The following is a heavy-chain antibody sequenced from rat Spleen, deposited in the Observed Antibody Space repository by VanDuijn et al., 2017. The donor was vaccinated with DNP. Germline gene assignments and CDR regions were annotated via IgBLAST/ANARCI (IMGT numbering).Heavy chain of an antibody. D-gene: IGHD1-3*01. CDR2: ISGGGST. CDR1: GFSLTSYG. CDR3: TRDYFNYGRYGFAY. Sequence: QVQLKESGPGLVQPSQTLSLTCTVSGFSLTSYGVSWVRQPPGKGLEWIAAISGGGSTYYNSALKSRLSISRDTSKSQVFLKMNNLQTEDTAIYCCTRDYFNYGRYGFAYWGQGTLVTVSS. J-gene: IGHJ3*01. V-gene: IGHV2S12*01.